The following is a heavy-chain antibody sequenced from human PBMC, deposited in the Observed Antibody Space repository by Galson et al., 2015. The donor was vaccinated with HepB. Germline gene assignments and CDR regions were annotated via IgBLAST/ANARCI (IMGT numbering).Heavy chain of an antibody. CDR1: GFTFSSYG. Sequence: SLRLSYAASGFTFSSYGMHWVRQAPGKGLDWVAVTSNDERKKYYADSVKGRFTISRDNSKNTLYLQMNSLRPEDTAVYHCAKGDGSSYDYYFDLWGQGTLVTVSS. D-gene: IGHD1-26*01. CDR3: AKGDGSSYDYYFDL. CDR2: TSNDERKK. V-gene: IGHV3-30*18. J-gene: IGHJ4*02.